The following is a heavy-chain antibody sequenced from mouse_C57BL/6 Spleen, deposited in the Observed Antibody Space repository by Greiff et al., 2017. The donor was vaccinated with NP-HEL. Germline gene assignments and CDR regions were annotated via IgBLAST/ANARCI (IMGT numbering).Heavy chain of an antibody. CDR1: GFSLTSYG. CDR3: ARRGYGSSFYWYFDV. CDR2: IWSGGST. Sequence: QVQLKESGPGLVQPSQSLSITCTVSGFSLTSYGVHWVRQSPGKGLEWLGVIWSGGSTDYNAAFISRLSISKDNSKSQVFFKMNSLQADDTAIYYCARRGYGSSFYWYFDVWGTGTTVTVSS. V-gene: IGHV2-2*01. D-gene: IGHD1-1*01. J-gene: IGHJ1*03.